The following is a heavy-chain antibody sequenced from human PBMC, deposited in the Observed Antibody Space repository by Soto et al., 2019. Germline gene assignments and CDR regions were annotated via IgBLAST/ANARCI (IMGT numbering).Heavy chain of an antibody. Sequence: GASVKVSCKASGGTFSSYAISWLRQSPGQGLEWMGGIIPIFGTANYAQKFQGRVTITADESTSTAYMELSSLRSEDTAVYYCVIMGTTMYYYGMDVWGQGTTVTVSS. D-gene: IGHD1-7*01. CDR1: GGTFSSYA. CDR3: VIMGTTMYYYGMDV. V-gene: IGHV1-69*13. J-gene: IGHJ6*02. CDR2: IIPIFGTA.